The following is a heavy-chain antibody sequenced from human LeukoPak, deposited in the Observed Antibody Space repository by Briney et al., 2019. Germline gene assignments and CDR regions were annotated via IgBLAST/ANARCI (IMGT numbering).Heavy chain of an antibody. V-gene: IGHV4-39*07. CDR1: GGSISSSSYY. Sequence: PSETLSLTCTVSGGSISSSSYYWGWIRQPPGKGLEWIGSIYYSGSTYYNPSLKSRVTISVDTSKNQFSLKLSSVTAADTAVYYCARVGIQPYWGQGTLVTVSS. J-gene: IGHJ4*02. CDR3: ARVGIQPY. D-gene: IGHD5-18*01. CDR2: IYYSGST.